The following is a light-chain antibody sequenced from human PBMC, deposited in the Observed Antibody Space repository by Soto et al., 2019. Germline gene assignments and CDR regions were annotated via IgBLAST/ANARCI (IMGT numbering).Light chain of an antibody. CDR3: SSYTRTSTPYV. J-gene: IGLJ1*01. V-gene: IGLV2-14*03. CDR1: SSDIGGYNY. Sequence: QSALTQPASVSGSPGQSMTISCTGTSSDIGGYNYVSWYQQLPGKVPKLIIYDVSNRPSGVSDRFSGSKSGNAASLTISGLQAEDEADYYCSSYTRTSTPYVFGTGTKLTVL. CDR2: DVS.